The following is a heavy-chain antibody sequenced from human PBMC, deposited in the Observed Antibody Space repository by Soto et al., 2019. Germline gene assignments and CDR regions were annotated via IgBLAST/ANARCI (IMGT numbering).Heavy chain of an antibody. CDR2: ISSSSSYI. CDR3: AQITVLTTSAFDV. D-gene: IGHD3-9*01. CDR1: GFTFSSYS. V-gene: IGHV3-21*04. J-gene: IGHJ3*01. Sequence: GGSLRLSCAASGFTFSSYSMNWVRQAPGEGLEWVSSISSSSSYIYYADSVKGRFTISRDNAKNSLYLQMNSLRAGDTAVYFCAQITVLTTSAFDVWGQGTLVTVPS.